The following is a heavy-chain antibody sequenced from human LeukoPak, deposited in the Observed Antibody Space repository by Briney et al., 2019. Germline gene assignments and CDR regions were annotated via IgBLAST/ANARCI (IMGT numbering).Heavy chain of an antibody. CDR3: ARVSPLFYYDAFDI. D-gene: IGHD2-8*01. CDR1: GYTFTSYD. V-gene: IGHV1-8*01. J-gene: IGHJ3*02. Sequence: ASVKVSCKASGYTFTSYDINWVRQATGQGLEWMGWMNPNSGNTSYAQKFQGRVTMTRNTSISTAYMELSSLRSEDTAVYYCARVSPLFYYDAFDIWGQGTMVTVSS. CDR2: MNPNSGNT.